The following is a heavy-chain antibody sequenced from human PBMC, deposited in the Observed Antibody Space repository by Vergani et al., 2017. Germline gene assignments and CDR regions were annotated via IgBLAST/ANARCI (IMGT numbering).Heavy chain of an antibody. CDR3: AIEYYGDTGNWCDP. CDR2: IKQDGSEK. CDR1: GFTFSSYW. J-gene: IGHJ5*02. V-gene: IGHV3-7*03. Sequence: EVQLVESGGGLVQPGGSLRLSCAASGFTFSSYWMSWVRQAPGKGLEWVANIKQDGSEKYYVDSVKGRFTISRDNAKNSLYLQMNSLGAEDTAVYYCAIEYYGDTGNWCDPWGQGTLVTVSS. D-gene: IGHD4-17*01.